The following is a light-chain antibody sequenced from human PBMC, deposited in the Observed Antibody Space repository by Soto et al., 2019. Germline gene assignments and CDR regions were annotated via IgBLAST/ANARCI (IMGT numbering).Light chain of an antibody. Sequence: EIVLTQSPGTLSLSPGERATLSCRASQSVSSSYLAWYQQKPGQAPRLLIDGASSTSTAIPERFSVSASGTDFNPTIRRLEPEDFAVYYCQHYGTSALFGPGTKVYIK. V-gene: IGKV3-20*01. CDR1: QSVSSSY. CDR2: GAS. J-gene: IGKJ3*01. CDR3: QHYGTSAL.